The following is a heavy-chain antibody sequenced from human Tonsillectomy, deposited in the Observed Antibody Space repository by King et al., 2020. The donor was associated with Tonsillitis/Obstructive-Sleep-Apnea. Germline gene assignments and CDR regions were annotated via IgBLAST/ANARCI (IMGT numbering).Heavy chain of an antibody. CDR3: AHEGGLDYSDYVFDY. V-gene: IGHV2-5*02. J-gene: IGHJ4*02. CDR2: IYWDDDK. Sequence: QITLKESGPTLVKPTQTLTLTCTFSGFSISASGVGVGWIRQPPGKALEWLALIYWDDDKRYSPSLKSRLTITKDTSKNQVVLTMTNMDPVDTATYFCAHEGGLDYSDYVFDYWGQGTLVTVSS. D-gene: IGHD4-11*01. CDR1: GFSISASGVG.